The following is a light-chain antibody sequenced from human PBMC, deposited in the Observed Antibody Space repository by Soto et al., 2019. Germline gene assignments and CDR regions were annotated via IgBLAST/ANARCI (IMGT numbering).Light chain of an antibody. Sequence: EVVLTQAPRTLSFAPGDRATLSCRASQSVSGSYLAWYQQKPGQAPRLLIYGASSRATGIPDRFSGSGSGTDFTLTISRLEPEDFAVYYCQQYGSSPLTFGGGTKVDIK. CDR3: QQYGSSPLT. CDR2: GAS. V-gene: IGKV3-20*01. J-gene: IGKJ4*01. CDR1: QSVSGSY.